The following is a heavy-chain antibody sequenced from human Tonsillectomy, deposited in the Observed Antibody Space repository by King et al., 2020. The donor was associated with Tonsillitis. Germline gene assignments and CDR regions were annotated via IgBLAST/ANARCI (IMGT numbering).Heavy chain of an antibody. V-gene: IGHV3-49*04. Sequence: VQLVESGGGLVQPGRSLRLSCTPSGFVFGDFVLSWVRQAPGKGLEWLGFIRSRPYGGTPEYAAYVKGRFTILRDDSKSIAYLEIDSLKTEDTAVYHCTRLTSGWYSDYWGQGTLVTVSS. CDR2: IRSRPYGGTP. J-gene: IGHJ4*02. D-gene: IGHD6-19*01. CDR1: GFVFGDFV. CDR3: TRLTSGWYSDY.